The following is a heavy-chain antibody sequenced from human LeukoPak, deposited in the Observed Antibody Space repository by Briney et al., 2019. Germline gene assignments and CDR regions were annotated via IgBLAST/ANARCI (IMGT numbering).Heavy chain of an antibody. Sequence: GASVKVSCKASGYTFTSYAMHWVRQAPGQRLEWMGWINAGNGNTKYSQEFQGRVTITRDTSASTAYMELSSLRSEDTAVYYCARDLVHDSSGYYYWGQGTLVTVSS. CDR1: GYTFTSYA. CDR3: ARDLVHDSSGYYY. J-gene: IGHJ4*02. D-gene: IGHD3-22*01. CDR2: INAGNGNT. V-gene: IGHV1-3*03.